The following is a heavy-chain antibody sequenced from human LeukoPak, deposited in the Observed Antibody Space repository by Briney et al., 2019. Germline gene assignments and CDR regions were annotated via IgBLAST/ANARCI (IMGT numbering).Heavy chain of an antibody. CDR2: IYYSGST. Sequence: SETLSLTCTVSGGSISSYYWSWIRQPPGKGLEWIGYIYYSGSTNYNPSLKSRVTISVDTSKNQFSLKLSSVTAADTAVYYCARDHYYDSSSDYWGQGTLVTVSS. CDR1: GGSISSYY. J-gene: IGHJ4*02. CDR3: ARDHYYDSSSDY. D-gene: IGHD3-22*01. V-gene: IGHV4-59*01.